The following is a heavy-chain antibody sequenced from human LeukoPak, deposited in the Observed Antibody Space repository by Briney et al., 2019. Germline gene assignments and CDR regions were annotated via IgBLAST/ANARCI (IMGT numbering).Heavy chain of an antibody. D-gene: IGHD6-13*01. CDR2: ISRSGSST. CDR3: AKGNIAAAGALGYSDY. J-gene: IGHJ4*02. V-gene: IGHV3-23*01. CDR1: GFTFSSYG. Sequence: GGSLRLSCAASGFTFSSYGMSWVRQAPGKGLEWVSTISRSGSSTYYAGSVKGRFTISRDNSKNSLYLQMNSLRAEDTAVYYCAKGNIAAAGALGYSDYGGQGTLVTVSS.